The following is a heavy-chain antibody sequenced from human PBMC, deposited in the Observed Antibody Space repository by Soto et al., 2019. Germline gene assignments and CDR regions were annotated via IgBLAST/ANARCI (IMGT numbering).Heavy chain of an antibody. J-gene: IGHJ3*02. V-gene: IGHV1-24*01. CDR3: ATPVAGTGSAFDI. CDR1: GYTLTELS. CDR2: FDPEDGET. D-gene: IGHD6-19*01. Sequence: ASVKVYCKVSGYTLTELSMHWVRQAPGKGLEWMGGFDPEDGETIYAQKFQGRVTMTEDTSTDTAYMELSSLRSEDTAVYYCATPVAGTGSAFDIWGQGTMVTVS.